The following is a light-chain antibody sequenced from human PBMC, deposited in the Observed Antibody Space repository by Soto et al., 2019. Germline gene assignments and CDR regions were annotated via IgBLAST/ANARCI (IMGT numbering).Light chain of an antibody. J-gene: IGLJ1*01. CDR3: SSYTSSSIDYV. CDR2: EVS. CDR1: SSDVGGYNY. Sequence: QSALTQPASVSGSPGQSITISCTGTSSDVGGYNYVSWYHQHPGKAPKLMIYEVSNRPSGVSNRLSGSKSGNTASLTIAGLEAEDEVDYYCSSYTSSSIDYVFGTGTKVTVL. V-gene: IGLV2-14*01.